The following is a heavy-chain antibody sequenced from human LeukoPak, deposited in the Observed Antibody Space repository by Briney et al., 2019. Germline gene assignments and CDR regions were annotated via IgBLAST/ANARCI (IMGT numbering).Heavy chain of an antibody. V-gene: IGHV3-15*01. Sequence: NPGGSLRLSCSVSGLNYNNAWMTWVRQAPGKGLEWVGRIKSNPDGATTDCAAPVKGRFIISREDSKNTLFLQMNSLRTEDTAVYYCTTGGPHSSGHPLDHWGQGSLVTVSS. CDR1: GLNYNNAW. J-gene: IGHJ4*02. CDR2: IKSNPDGATT. CDR3: TTGGPHSSGHPLDH. D-gene: IGHD3-22*01.